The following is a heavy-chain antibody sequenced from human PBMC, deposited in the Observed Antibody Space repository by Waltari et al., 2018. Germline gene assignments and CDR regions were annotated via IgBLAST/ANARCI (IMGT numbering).Heavy chain of an antibody. V-gene: IGHV1-69-2*01. D-gene: IGHD3-16*02. J-gene: IGHJ4*01. Sequence: EVQLVQSGAEVKKPGATVKISCKGSGYTFTDYHMHWVQQAPGKGLEWMGLVDPEDGETIYAEKFQGRVTITADTSTDTAYMELSSLRSEDTAVYYCATEKREGELSPDLDYFDYWGQEPWSPSPQ. CDR3: ATEKREGELSPDLDYFDY. CDR2: VDPEDGET. CDR1: GYTFTDYH.